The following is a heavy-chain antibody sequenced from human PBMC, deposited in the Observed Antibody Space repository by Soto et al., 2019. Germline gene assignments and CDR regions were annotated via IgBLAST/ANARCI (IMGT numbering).Heavy chain of an antibody. V-gene: IGHV1-3*01. CDR3: ATGVDYNFWSGYYNYFDY. CDR1: GYTFTSYS. D-gene: IGHD3-3*01. J-gene: IGHJ4*02. Sequence: QVHLVQSGAEVKKPGASVKVSCKASGYTFTSYSMHWVRQAPGQRLEWMGWINAGNGNTKYSQKLQGRVTITRDAYASTAYMELSSLRSADTAVYYCATGVDYNFWSGYYNYFDYWGQGTLVTVSS. CDR2: INAGNGNT.